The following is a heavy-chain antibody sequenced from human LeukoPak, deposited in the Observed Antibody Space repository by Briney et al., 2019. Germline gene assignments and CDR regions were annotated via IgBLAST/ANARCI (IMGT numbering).Heavy chain of an antibody. D-gene: IGHD4-23*01. CDR1: GLTFSSYW. CDR3: VRGNDYGGPHY. J-gene: IGHJ4*02. CDR2: IDRDGSRI. V-gene: IGHV3-74*01. Sequence: GGSLRLSCEVSGLTFSSYWMHWVGKAPGKGLVWFSRIDRDGSRINYADSVKGRFTISRDNGKNTLFLQMNSLRAEDAAVYYCVRGNDYGGPHYWGQGTLVTVSS.